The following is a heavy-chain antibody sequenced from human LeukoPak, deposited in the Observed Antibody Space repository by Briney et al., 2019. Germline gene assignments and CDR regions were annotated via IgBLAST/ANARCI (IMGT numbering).Heavy chain of an antibody. CDR1: GFTFDDYT. J-gene: IGHJ4*02. D-gene: IGHD4-23*01. CDR3: AKDSRRRKTTVVTPLGY. Sequence: GGSLRLSCAASGFTFDDYTMHWVRQAPGKGLEWVSLISWDGGSTYYADSVKGRFTISRDNSKNSLYLQMNSLRTEDTALYYCAKDSRRRKTTVVTPLGYWGQGTLVTVSS. V-gene: IGHV3-43*01. CDR2: ISWDGGST.